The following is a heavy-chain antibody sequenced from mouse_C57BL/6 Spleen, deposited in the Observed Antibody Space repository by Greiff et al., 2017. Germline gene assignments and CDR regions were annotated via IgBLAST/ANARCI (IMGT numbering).Heavy chain of an antibody. V-gene: IGHV1-22*01. J-gene: IGHJ1*03. D-gene: IGHD2-1*01. Sequence: EVQLQQSGPELVKPGASVKMSCKASGYTFTDYNMHWVKQSHGKSLEWIGDINPNNGGTSYNQKFKGKATLTVNKSSSTAYMELRSLTSADSAVYNCERHYGNAWSFGVWGTGTTVTASS. CDR3: ERHYGNAWSFGV. CDR2: INPNNGGT. CDR1: GYTFTDYN.